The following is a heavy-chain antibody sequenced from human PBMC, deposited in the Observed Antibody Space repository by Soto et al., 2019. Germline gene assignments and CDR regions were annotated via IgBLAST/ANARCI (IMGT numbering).Heavy chain of an antibody. CDR1: GFTFSSYA. J-gene: IGHJ6*02. Sequence: QVQLVESGGGVVQPGRSLRLSCAASGFTFSSYAMHWVRQAPGKGLEWVAVISYDGSNKYYADSVKGRFTISRDNSKNTLYLQMNSLRAEDTAVYYCARGGAITMVRGVIFYPNYGMYVWGQGTTVTVSS. CDR3: ARGGAITMVRGVIFYPNYGMYV. V-gene: IGHV3-30-3*01. D-gene: IGHD3-10*01. CDR2: ISYDGSNK.